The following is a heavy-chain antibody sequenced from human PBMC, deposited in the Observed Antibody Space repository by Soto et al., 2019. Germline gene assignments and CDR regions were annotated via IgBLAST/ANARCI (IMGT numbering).Heavy chain of an antibody. CDR3: AKSLRSYYYFDY. CDR1: GFTFSSYA. V-gene: IGHV3-23*01. CDR2: ISDSDST. J-gene: IGHJ4*02. D-gene: IGHD3-10*01. Sequence: GGSLRLSCAASGFTFSSYAMNWVRQAPGKGLEWVSVISDSDSTYYADSVKGRFTISRDNSKNTLYLQMNSLRAEDTAVYYCAKSLRSYYYFDYWGQGALVTVSS.